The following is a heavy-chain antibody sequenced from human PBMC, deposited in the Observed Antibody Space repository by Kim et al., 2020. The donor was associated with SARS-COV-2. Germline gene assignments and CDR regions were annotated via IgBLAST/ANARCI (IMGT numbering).Heavy chain of an antibody. Sequence: SETLSLTCTVSGGSISSSSYYWGWIRQPPGKGLEWIGSIYYSGSTYYNPSLKSRVTISVDTSKNQFSLKLSSVTAADTAVYYCARHWSEDYYDSSGYPSPYWYFDLWGRGTLVTVSS. CDR2: IYYSGST. D-gene: IGHD3-22*01. V-gene: IGHV4-39*01. CDR1: GGSISSSSYY. J-gene: IGHJ2*01. CDR3: ARHWSEDYYDSSGYPSPYWYFDL.